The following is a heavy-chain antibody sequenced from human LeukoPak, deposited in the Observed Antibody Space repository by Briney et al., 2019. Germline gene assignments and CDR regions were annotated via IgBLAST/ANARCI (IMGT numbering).Heavy chain of an antibody. CDR3: ARYDSSALIRGYY. J-gene: IGHJ4*02. V-gene: IGHV3-21*01. D-gene: IGHD6-19*01. CDR2: ISSSSSYI. Sequence: GGSLRLSCAASGFTFSSYSMNWIRQAPGKGLEWVSSISSSSSYIYYADSVKGRFTISRDNAKNSLYLQMNSLRVEDTAVYYCARYDSSALIRGYYWGQGTLVTVSS. CDR1: GFTFSSYS.